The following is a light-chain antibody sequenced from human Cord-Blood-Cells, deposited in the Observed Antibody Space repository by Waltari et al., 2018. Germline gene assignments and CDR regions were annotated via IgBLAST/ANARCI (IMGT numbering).Light chain of an antibody. Sequence: SSELTQDPAVSVSLGQSVSITCHGDSLRSYYSSLYQQKPGQTTVSVFNGKTNQPSSRPDRVSGTSSGYTASLPVTWAQTENEADFSCNSRDSNGNHLGVFGGETTLTIL. CDR2: GKT. CDR3: NSRDSNGNHLGV. CDR1: SLRSYY. J-gene: IGLJ2*01. V-gene: IGLV3-19*01.